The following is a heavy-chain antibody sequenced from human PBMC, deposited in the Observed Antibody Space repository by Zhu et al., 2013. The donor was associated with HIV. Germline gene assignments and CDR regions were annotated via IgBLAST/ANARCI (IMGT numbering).Heavy chain of an antibody. Sequence: QVQLVQSGAEVKKPGSSVKVSCKASGGTFSSYAISWVRQAPGQGLEWMGGIIPIFGTANYAQKFQGRVTITADESTSTAYMELSSLRSEDTAVYYCARGTPYYDSSGYYSLYFDYWGQGTLVTVSS. CDR3: ARGTPYYDSSGYYSLYFDY. CDR1: GGTFSSYA. V-gene: IGHV1-69*01. J-gene: IGHJ4*02. CDR2: IIPIFGTA. D-gene: IGHD3-22*01.